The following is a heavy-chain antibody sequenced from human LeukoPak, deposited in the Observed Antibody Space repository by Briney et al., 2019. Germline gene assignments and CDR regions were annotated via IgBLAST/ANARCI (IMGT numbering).Heavy chain of an antibody. CDR2: FDPEDGET. CDR1: GYTLTELP. D-gene: IGHD2/OR15-2a*01. V-gene: IGHV1-24*01. J-gene: IGHJ4*02. CDR3: ATASMSKAPDFDY. Sequence: GASVKVSCKVSGYTLTELPIHWVRQAPGKGLEWMGGFDPEDGETIYAQKFQGRVTMTEDTSTDTAYMELSSLRSEDTAVYYCATASMSKAPDFDYWGQGTLVTVSS.